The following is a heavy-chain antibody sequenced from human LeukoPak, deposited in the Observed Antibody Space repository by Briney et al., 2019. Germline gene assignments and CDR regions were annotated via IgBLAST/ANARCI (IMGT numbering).Heavy chain of an antibody. J-gene: IGHJ4*02. Sequence: ASVKVSCKASGGTFSSYAISWVRQAPGQGLEWMGIINPSGGSTSYAQKFQGRVTMTRDTSTSTVYMELSSLRSEDTAVYYCVYSSGWPFDYWGQGTLVTVSS. V-gene: IGHV1-46*01. CDR3: VYSSGWPFDY. CDR1: GGTFSSYA. CDR2: INPSGGST. D-gene: IGHD6-19*01.